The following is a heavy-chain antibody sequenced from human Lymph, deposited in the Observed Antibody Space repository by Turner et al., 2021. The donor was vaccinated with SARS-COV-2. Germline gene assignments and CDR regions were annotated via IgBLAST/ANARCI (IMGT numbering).Heavy chain of an antibody. CDR1: GFTFSSYA. J-gene: IGHJ6*02. CDR3: ARDFGGGMDV. V-gene: IGHV3-30-3*01. Sequence: QVQLVEPGGGVVQPWRSLRPSCAASGFTFSSYAMHWVRQAPGKGLEWVALISYDGSNKYYADSVKGRFTISRDNSKKTLYLQMNSLRAEDTAVYYCARDFGGGMDVWGQGTTVTVSS. CDR2: ISYDGSNK. D-gene: IGHD3-16*01.